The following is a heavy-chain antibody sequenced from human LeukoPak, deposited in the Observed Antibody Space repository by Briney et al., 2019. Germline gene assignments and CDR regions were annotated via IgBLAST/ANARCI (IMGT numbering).Heavy chain of an antibody. CDR2: ISSSSSYI. CDR1: GFTFSSYS. V-gene: IGHV3-21*01. Sequence: GGSLRLSCAVSGFTFSSYSMNWVRQAPGKGLEWVSFISSSSSYIYYADSVKGRFTISRDNAKNTLYLQMNSLRAEDTAVYYCATNTDYYDSSGYFGYWGQGTLVTVSS. D-gene: IGHD3-22*01. CDR3: ATNTDYYDSSGYFGY. J-gene: IGHJ4*02.